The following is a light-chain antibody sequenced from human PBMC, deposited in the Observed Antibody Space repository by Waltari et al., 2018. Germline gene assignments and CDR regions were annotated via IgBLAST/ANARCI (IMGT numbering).Light chain of an antibody. CDR1: QSLLHSNGYNY. V-gene: IGKV2-28*01. Sequence: DILMTQSPLSLPVTPGEPASISCRSSQSLLHSNGYNYLDWYLQKPGQSPQVLIYLGSKRASGVPDRVSGSGSGTDFTLNISRVEAEDVGVYYCMQILQPARTFGQGTRLEIK. J-gene: IGKJ2*01. CDR2: LGS. CDR3: MQILQPART.